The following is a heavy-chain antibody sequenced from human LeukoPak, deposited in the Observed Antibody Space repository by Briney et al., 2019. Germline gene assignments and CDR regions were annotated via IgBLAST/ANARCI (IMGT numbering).Heavy chain of an antibody. CDR3: ARASDRVAFDY. V-gene: IGHV1-46*01. Sequence: ASVKVSCNASGYTFTSYYMHWVRQAPGQGLEWMGITNPSGGSTSYAQKFQGRVTMTRDTSTSTVYMELSSLRSEDAAVYYCARASDRVAFDYWGQGTLVTVSS. CDR1: GYTFTSYY. CDR2: TNPSGGST. J-gene: IGHJ4*02.